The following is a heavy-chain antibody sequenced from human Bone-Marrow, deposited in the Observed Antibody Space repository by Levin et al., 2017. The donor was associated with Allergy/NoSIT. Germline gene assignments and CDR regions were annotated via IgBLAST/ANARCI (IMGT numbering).Heavy chain of an antibody. D-gene: IGHD1-1*01. J-gene: IGHJ5*02. Sequence: KSSETLSLTCTVSGGSISSGGHYWSWIRHHPGKGLEWIGYIYHLGSTYYNPSLESRVTISVDTSKNQFSLKLSSVTAADTAVYYCARDRYNWNDGGANWYDPWGQGTLVTVSS. V-gene: IGHV4-31*03. CDR1: GGSISSGGHY. CDR3: ARDRYNWNDGGANWYDP. CDR2: IYHLGST.